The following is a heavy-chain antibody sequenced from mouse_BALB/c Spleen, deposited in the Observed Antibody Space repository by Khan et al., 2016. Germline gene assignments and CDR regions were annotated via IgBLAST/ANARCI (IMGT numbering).Heavy chain of an antibody. CDR2: INTHSGVP. Sequence: QIQLVQSGPELKKPGETVRISCKASGYTFTTAGMQWVQKMPGKGLKWIGWINTHSGVPKYAEDFKGRFAFPLETSASTAYLQISNLKNEDTATYFCAGEGTDLATWAMDYWGQGTSVTVSS. J-gene: IGHJ4*01. CDR1: GYTFTTAG. D-gene: IGHD3-2*01. V-gene: IGHV9-4*02. CDR3: AGEGTDLATWAMDY.